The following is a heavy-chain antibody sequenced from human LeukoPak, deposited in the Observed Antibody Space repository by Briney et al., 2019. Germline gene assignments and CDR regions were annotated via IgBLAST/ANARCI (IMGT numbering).Heavy chain of an antibody. Sequence: SQTLSLTCAVSGGSISSGGYSWSWIRQPPGKGLEWIGYIYYSGSTYYNPSLKSRVTISVDTSKNQFSLKLSSVTAADTAVYYCARGPGGEPFDYWGQGTLVTVSS. J-gene: IGHJ4*02. D-gene: IGHD1-14*01. CDR2: IYYSGST. V-gene: IGHV4-31*11. CDR1: GGSISSGGYS. CDR3: ARGPGGEPFDY.